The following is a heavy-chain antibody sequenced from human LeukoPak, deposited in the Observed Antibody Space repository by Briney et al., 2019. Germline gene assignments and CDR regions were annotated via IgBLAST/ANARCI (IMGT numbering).Heavy chain of an antibody. J-gene: IGHJ3*02. CDR1: GYTFTSYG. V-gene: IGHV1-18*01. CDR2: ISAYNGNT. D-gene: IGHD6-19*01. CDR3: ARVKGSAASADAFDI. Sequence: ASVKVSCKASGYTFTSYGISWVRQAPGQGLEWMGWISAYNGNTNYAQKLQGRVTMTTDTSTSTAYMELRSLRSDGTAVYYCARVKGSAASADAFDIWGQGTMVTVSS.